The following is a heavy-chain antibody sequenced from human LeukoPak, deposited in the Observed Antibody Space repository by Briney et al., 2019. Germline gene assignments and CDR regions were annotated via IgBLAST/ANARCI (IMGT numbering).Heavy chain of an antibody. CDR1: GFTFSDYY. Sequence: GGSLRLSCAASGFTFSDYYMKWIRQAPGKGLEWVSSVSSSGNNIYYADSIKGRFTISRDKAKNSLYLQMNSLRGEDTAVYYCARYSTSNAFDIWGQGTMVTVSS. J-gene: IGHJ3*02. V-gene: IGHV3-11*04. CDR2: VSSSGNNI. CDR3: ARYSTSNAFDI. D-gene: IGHD2-2*01.